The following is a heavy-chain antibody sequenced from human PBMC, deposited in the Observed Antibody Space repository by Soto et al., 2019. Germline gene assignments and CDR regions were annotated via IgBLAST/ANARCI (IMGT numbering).Heavy chain of an antibody. J-gene: IGHJ5*02. D-gene: IGHD2-21*01. V-gene: IGHV4-59*01. CDR3: ARVIGLPPRNNWFDP. Sequence: PSETLSLTCTVSGGSISSYYWSWIRQPPGKGLEWIGYIYYSGSTNYNPSLKSRVTISVDTSKNQFSLKLSSVTAADTAVYYCARVIGLPPRNNWFDPWGQGTLVTVSS. CDR1: GGSISSYY. CDR2: IYYSGST.